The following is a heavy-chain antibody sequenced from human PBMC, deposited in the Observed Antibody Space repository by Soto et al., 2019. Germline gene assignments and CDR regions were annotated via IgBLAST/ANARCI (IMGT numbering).Heavy chain of an antibody. CDR3: VKEPVSRVSGGAWFDY. D-gene: IGHD2-21*02. J-gene: IGHJ4*02. V-gene: IGHV3-23*01. CDR2: MSGNGGRI. Sequence: PGGSLRLSCAVSGFTFSNYAMTWVRQAPGKGLEWVSLMSGNGGRIVYADSVKGRFTISRDNSKNTLYLQMNSLRNEDTAAYYCVKEPVSRVSGGAWFDYWGQGTLVTVSS. CDR1: GFTFSNYA.